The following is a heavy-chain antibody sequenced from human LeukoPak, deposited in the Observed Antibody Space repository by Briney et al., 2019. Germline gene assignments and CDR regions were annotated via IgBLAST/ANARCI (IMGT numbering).Heavy chain of an antibody. CDR2: IYHSGST. J-gene: IGHJ5*02. CDR1: GGSISSYY. Sequence: SSETLSLTCTVSGGSISSYYWSWIRQPPGKGLEWIGYIYHSGSTYYNPSLKSRVTISADRSKNQFSLKLSSVTAADTAVYYCARDLGVRQQNNWFDPWGQGTLVTVSS. V-gene: IGHV4-59*12. CDR3: ARDLGVRQQNNWFDP. D-gene: IGHD3-16*01.